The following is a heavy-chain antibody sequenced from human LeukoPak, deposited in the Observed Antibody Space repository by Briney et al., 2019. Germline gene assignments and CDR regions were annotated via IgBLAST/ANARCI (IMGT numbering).Heavy chain of an antibody. CDR2: IRYDGNNK. CDR1: GFTFDDYG. J-gene: IGHJ4*02. V-gene: IGHV3-30*02. CDR3: ARAGGIDY. Sequence: GGSLRLSCAASGFTFDDYGMSWVRQAPGKGLEWVAFIRYDGNNKYYADSVKGRFTISRDNAKNTLYLQMNSLRAEDTAVYYCARAGGIDYWGQGTLVTVSS. D-gene: IGHD1-14*01.